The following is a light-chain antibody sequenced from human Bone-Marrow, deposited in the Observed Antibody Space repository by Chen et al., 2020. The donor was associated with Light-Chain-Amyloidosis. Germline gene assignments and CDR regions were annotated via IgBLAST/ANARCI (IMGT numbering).Light chain of an antibody. V-gene: IGKV1-8*01. J-gene: IGKJ4*01. CDR2: AAS. CDR1: QGITNY. Sequence: AIRLIQSPSSLSASTGDIVTITCRASQGITNYLAWYQQRPGEAPHLLISAASTLHSGVPSRFNGTGSGTDFTLNITSLQSEDFATYFCQQYYTYPLTFGGGTKVDI. CDR3: QQYYTYPLT.